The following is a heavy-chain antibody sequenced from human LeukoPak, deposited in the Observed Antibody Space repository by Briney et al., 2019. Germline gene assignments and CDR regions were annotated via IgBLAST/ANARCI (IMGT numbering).Heavy chain of an antibody. J-gene: IGHJ4*02. CDR3: ARDRCHGDCYYFDS. D-gene: IGHD2-21*02. CDR1: GFTFSSYW. Sequence: GGSLRLSCAASGFTFSSYWMTWVRQALGKRLEWVANMKQDGSEKYYVDSVKGRFTISRDNSKNSLYLQMNSLRAEDTAVYYCARDRCHGDCYYFDSWGQGTLVTVSS. CDR2: MKQDGSEK. V-gene: IGHV3-7*01.